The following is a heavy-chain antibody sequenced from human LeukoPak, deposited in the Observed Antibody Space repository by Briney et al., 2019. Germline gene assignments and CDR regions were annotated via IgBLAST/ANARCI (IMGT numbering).Heavy chain of an antibody. Sequence: SETLSLTCTVSGDSISNNIWWSWVRQPPGKGLEWIGEIFHSGSTNYNPSLKSRVTISLDKSKNQVALRVDSLTAEDTAVYYCAKNAWYCLDYWGQGTLVTVSS. D-gene: IGHD6-13*01. V-gene: IGHV4-4*02. CDR1: GDSISNNIW. CDR3: AKNAWYCLDY. CDR2: IFHSGST. J-gene: IGHJ4*02.